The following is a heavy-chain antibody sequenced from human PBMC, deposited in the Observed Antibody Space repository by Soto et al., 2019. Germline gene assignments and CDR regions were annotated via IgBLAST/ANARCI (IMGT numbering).Heavy chain of an antibody. CDR3: ARGMDMAKLGY. D-gene: IGHD2-2*03. Sequence: TLSLTGTVSVASISSSGLYWHWIRQHPGKGLEWIGAIHPSGNIYYNPSLKSRITMSPDTSNNQFSLRLNSVTAADMAVYYCARGMDMAKLGYWGPGTLVTVSS. J-gene: IGHJ4*02. CDR2: IHPSGNI. V-gene: IGHV4-31*03. CDR1: VASISSSGLY.